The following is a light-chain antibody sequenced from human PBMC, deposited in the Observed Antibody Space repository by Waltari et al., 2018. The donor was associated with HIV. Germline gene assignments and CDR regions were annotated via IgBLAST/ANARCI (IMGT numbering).Light chain of an antibody. CDR1: SSNIGNKY. CDR2: DNN. CDR3: GTWDSSLSAV. V-gene: IGLV1-51*01. J-gene: IGLJ3*02. Sequence: QPVLTQPPSLSAAPGQRVTISCSGSSSNIGNKYVSWYQHLPGAAPKLLIYDNNNRPSGIPDRFSGSKSGTSATLVITGLQTGDEADYYCGTWDSSLSAVFGGGTKLTVL.